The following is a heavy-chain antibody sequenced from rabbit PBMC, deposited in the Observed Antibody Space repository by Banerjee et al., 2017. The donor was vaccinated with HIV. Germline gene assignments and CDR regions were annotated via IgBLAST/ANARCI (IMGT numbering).Heavy chain of an antibody. V-gene: IGHV1S45*01. D-gene: IGHD2-1*01. Sequence: QEQLVEYGGDLVQPEGSLTLTCKASGFTISSSYWICWVRQAPGKGLELIACIYAGSSGSTYYASWAKGRFTISKTSSTTVTLQMTSLTAADTATYFCARAYGVIGWNFNWWGPGTLVTVS. J-gene: IGHJ4*01. CDR1: GFTISSSYW. CDR2: IYAGSSGST. CDR3: ARAYGVIGWNFNW.